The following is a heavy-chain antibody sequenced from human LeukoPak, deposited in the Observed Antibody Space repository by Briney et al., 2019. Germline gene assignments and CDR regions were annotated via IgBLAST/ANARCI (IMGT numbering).Heavy chain of an antibody. CDR1: GFTFSSYS. J-gene: IGHJ4*02. CDR3: ARQKSGYRDD. V-gene: IGHV3-21*01. D-gene: IGHD5-12*01. CDR2: ISISRSYI. Sequence: KSAGSLTLSCAASGFTFSSYSMNWVRQAPGKGLEWVSSISISRSYIYYADSVKGRFTISRDNAKNSLYLQMNSLRAEDTAVYYCARQKSGYRDDWGQGRLVTVSS.